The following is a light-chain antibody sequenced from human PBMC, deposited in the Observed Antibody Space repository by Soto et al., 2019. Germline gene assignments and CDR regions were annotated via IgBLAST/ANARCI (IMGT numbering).Light chain of an antibody. J-gene: IGLJ2*01. CDR3: CSYTTTSTFV. CDR2: EVF. CDR1: SSDVGGYNY. V-gene: IGLV2-14*03. Sequence: QSALTQPASVSGSPGQSITISCTGTSSDVGGYNYVSWYQQHPGKVPKLMIYEVFRRPSGISGRFSGTKSGNTASLTISGLHAEDEAYYYCCSYTTTSTFVFGGGTKVTVL.